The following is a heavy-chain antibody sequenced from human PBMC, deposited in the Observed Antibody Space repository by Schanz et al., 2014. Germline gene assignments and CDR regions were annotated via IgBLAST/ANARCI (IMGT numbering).Heavy chain of an antibody. J-gene: IGHJ4*02. V-gene: IGHV3-21*01. CDR1: GFTFSSYS. CDR2: ISSSSSYI. Sequence: DVQLVESGGGLVKPGGSLRLSCAASGFTFSSYSVNWVRQAPGKGLQWVSSISSSSSYIYYADSVKGRFTISRDNAKNSLYLQMNSLRAEDTAVYYCARARELLRGQYYFDYWGQGSLVTVSS. CDR3: ARARELLRGQYYFDY. D-gene: IGHD1-26*01.